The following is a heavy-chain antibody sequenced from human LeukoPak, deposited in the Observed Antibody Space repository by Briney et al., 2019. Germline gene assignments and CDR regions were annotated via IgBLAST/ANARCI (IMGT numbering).Heavy chain of an antibody. J-gene: IGHJ4*02. CDR1: GFTFSSYD. CDR3: ARDLAYGGSLFDY. V-gene: IGHV3-13*01. CDR2: IGTAGDT. D-gene: IGHD4-23*01. Sequence: GGSLRLSCAASGFTFSSYDMHWVRQATGKGLEWVSAIGTAGDTYYPGSVKGRFTISRENAKNSLYLQMNSLRAGDTAVYYCARDLAYGGSLFDYWGQGTLVTVSS.